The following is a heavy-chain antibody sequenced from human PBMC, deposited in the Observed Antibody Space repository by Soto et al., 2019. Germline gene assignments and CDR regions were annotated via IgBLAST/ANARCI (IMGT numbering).Heavy chain of an antibody. CDR2: IYYSGST. Sequence: TSETLSLTCTVSGGSISSYYWSWIRHPPGKGLEWIGYIYYSGSTNYNPSLKSRVTISVDTSKNQFSLKLSAGTTADTPVYYCPRAAAPYCSGDRCHPTPFECGGQAPLGTVP. CDR1: GGSISSYY. V-gene: IGHV4-59*01. D-gene: IGHD2-15*01. CDR3: PRAAAPYCSGDRCHPTPFEC. J-gene: IGHJ4*02.